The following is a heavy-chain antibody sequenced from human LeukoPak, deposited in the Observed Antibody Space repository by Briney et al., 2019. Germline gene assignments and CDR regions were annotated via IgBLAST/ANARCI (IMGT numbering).Heavy chain of an antibody. Sequence: PGGSLRLSCAASGFTFSNYWMSWVRQAPGKGLVWVSRINSDGSSRHYADSVKGRFTVSRDNAKNTLHLQMTSLRAEDTAVCYCARGGPDSSDYSSLFDYWGRGILVTVSS. CDR1: GFTFSNYW. CDR2: INSDGSSR. V-gene: IGHV3-74*01. CDR3: ARGGPDSSDYSSLFDY. D-gene: IGHD3-22*01. J-gene: IGHJ4*02.